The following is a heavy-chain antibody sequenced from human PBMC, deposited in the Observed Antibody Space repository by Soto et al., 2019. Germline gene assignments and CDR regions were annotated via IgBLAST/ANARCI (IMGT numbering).Heavy chain of an antibody. D-gene: IGHD2-2*01. CDR3: ARSQGSSTSLEIYYYYYYGMDV. CDR2: IIPISGTT. V-gene: IGHV1-69*01. Sequence: QVQLVQSGAEVKKPGSSVKVSCKASGGTCSSYTISWVRQAPAQGLEWMGGIIPISGTTNYAQKFQGRVTITADDSTSTAYMELSSLRSADTAVYYCARSQGSSTSLEIYYYYYYGMDVWGQGTTVTVSS. J-gene: IGHJ6*02. CDR1: GGTCSSYT.